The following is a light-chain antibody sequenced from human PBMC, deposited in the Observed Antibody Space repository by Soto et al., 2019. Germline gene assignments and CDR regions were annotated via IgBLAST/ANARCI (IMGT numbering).Light chain of an antibody. CDR3: SSYTSSNTVL. V-gene: IGLV2-14*03. J-gene: IGLJ2*01. Sequence: QSALTQPASVSGSPGQSSTISCTGTSSDVGGYNFVSWYQQHPGKAPELMIYDVSNRPSGVSNRFSGSKSGDTASLTISGLQSEDEADYYCSSYTSSNTVLFGGGTKLTVL. CDR1: SSDVGGYNF. CDR2: DVS.